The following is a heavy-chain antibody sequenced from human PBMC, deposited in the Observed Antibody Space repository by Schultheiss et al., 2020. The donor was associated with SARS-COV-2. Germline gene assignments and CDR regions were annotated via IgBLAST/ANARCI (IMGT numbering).Heavy chain of an antibody. CDR3: ARGRTQQLVLIFDY. CDR2: IYHSGTT. V-gene: IGHV4-34*01. CDR1: GGSFSGYY. J-gene: IGHJ4*02. D-gene: IGHD6-13*01. Sequence: SETLSLTCAVYGGSFSGYYWSWIRQPPGKGLEWIGYIYHSGTTYYNPSLNSRVTMSVDRSKNQFSLKLSSVTAADTAVYYCARGRTQQLVLIFDYWGQGTLVTVSS.